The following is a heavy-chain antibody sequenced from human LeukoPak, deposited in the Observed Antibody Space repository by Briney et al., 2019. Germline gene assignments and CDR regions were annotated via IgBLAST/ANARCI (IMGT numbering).Heavy chain of an antibody. Sequence: SGTLSLTCAVSGGSISTNNWWTWVRQPPGKGLEWIGEIHHSGSTDYNPSLKSRATISPDKSKNQFSLTLTSVTAADTAVYFCARAPLSGTYYTDAFDIWGQGTMVTVSS. D-gene: IGHD1-26*01. CDR2: IHHSGST. CDR3: ARAPLSGTYYTDAFDI. CDR1: GGSISTNNW. J-gene: IGHJ3*02. V-gene: IGHV4-4*02.